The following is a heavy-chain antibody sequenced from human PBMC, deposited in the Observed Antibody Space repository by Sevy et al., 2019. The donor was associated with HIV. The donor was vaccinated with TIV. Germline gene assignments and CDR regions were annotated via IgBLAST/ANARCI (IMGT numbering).Heavy chain of an antibody. CDR1: GFTFSSYW. CDR2: IKQDGSEK. CDR3: VRDSWLRPSNSPYYFDF. J-gene: IGHJ4*02. V-gene: IGHV3-7*03. Sequence: GGSLRLSCAASGFTFSSYWMTWVRQAPGQGLQWVANIKQDGSEKYYVDSVKGRFTISRDNAKKSLYLQMDSLRAEDTAVYYCVRDSWLRPSNSPYYFDFWGQGTLVTVSS. D-gene: IGHD5-12*01.